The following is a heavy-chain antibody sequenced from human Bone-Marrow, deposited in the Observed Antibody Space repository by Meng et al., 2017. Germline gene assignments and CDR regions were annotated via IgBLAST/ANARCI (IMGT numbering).Heavy chain of an antibody. CDR1: GFTFSSYA. CDR2: ISGSGGST. Sequence: GGSLRLSCAASGFTFSSYAMSWVRQAPGKGLEWVSAISGSGGSTYYADSVKGRFTISRDNSKNTLYLQMNSLRAEDTAVYYCARDIGGSGSFSDYWGQGTLVTVSS. V-gene: IGHV3-23*01. CDR3: ARDIGGSGSFSDY. D-gene: IGHD3-10*01. J-gene: IGHJ4*02.